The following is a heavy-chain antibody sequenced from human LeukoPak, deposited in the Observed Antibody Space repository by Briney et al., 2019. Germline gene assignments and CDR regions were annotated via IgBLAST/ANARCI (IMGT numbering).Heavy chain of an antibody. CDR2: ISGSGGST. V-gene: IGHV3-23*01. CDR1: AFTFSSYA. J-gene: IGHJ4*02. D-gene: IGHD1-26*01. Sequence: TGGSLRLSCAASAFTFSSYAMSRVRLAPGKGLEWVSGISGSGGSTYYADSVKGRFTISRDNSKNTLYLQMSSLRADDTAVYYCAKKDSASYYFDYWGQGTLVTVSS. CDR3: AKKDSASYYFDY.